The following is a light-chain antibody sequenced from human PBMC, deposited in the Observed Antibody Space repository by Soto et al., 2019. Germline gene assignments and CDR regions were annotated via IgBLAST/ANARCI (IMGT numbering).Light chain of an antibody. Sequence: DVVMTQSPLSLPVTLGQPASISCRSNQSLLSSDGNSYLNWFQQRPGQSPRRLTYTFSIRDSGVPDRFSGSGSATEFTLKISSVEAEDGGIYYCMQGTHWPPWTFGQGTKVEIK. CDR2: TFS. CDR3: MQGTHWPPWT. CDR1: QSLLSSDGNSY. J-gene: IGKJ1*01. V-gene: IGKV2-30*01.